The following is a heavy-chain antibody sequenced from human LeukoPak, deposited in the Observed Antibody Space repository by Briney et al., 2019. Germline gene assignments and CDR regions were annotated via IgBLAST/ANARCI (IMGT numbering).Heavy chain of an antibody. Sequence: SVKVSCKASGYTFTSYGISWVRQAPGQGLERMGWISAYNGNTNYAQKLQGRVTMTTDTSTSTAYMELRSLRSDDTAVYYCARGIAVAGPLYYFDYWGQGTLVTVSS. V-gene: IGHV1-18*01. J-gene: IGHJ4*02. CDR1: GYTFTSYG. CDR2: ISAYNGNT. CDR3: ARGIAVAGPLYYFDY. D-gene: IGHD6-19*01.